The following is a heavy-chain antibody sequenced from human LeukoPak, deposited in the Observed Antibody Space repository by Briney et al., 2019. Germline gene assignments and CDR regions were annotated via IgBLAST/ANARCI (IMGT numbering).Heavy chain of an antibody. CDR3: ARSGYSSGWYGEYYYFDY. V-gene: IGHV3-48*01. D-gene: IGHD6-19*01. CDR2: ISSSSSTI. Sequence: PGGSLRLSCAASGFTFSSYSMNWVRQAPGKGLEWVSYISSSSSTIYYADSVKGRFTIPRDNAKNSLCLQMNSLRAEDTAVYYCARSGYSSGWYGEYYYFDYWGQGTLVTVSS. J-gene: IGHJ4*02. CDR1: GFTFSSYS.